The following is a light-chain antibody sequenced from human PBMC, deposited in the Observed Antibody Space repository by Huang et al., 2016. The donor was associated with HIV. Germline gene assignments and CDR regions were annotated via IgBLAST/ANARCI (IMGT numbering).Light chain of an antibody. CDR3: QQSFNGPIT. Sequence: DIQMTQSPSSLSASVGDRVTITCRASQTIAKFLNWYQAKPGKPPKLLIFAAAELQSGGPSRFSGSGSGTDFTLTISSLQPEDFATYYCQQSFNGPITFGPGTKVDIK. CDR1: QTIAKF. J-gene: IGKJ3*01. CDR2: AAA. V-gene: IGKV1-39*01.